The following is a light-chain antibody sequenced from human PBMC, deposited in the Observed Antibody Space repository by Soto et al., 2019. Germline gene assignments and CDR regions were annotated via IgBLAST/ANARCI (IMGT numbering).Light chain of an antibody. J-gene: IGLJ1*01. CDR2: SDS. CDR3: AAWDDSLSHYV. Sequence: QSVLTQPPSASGTPGQRVTISCSGSRSDIGDSPVNWYQQLPGTTPKLIIYSDSQRPSGVPDRFSGSKSGTSASLAISGLRSDDEADYYCAAWDDSLSHYVFGTGTKVTVL. CDR1: RSDIGDSP. V-gene: IGLV1-44*01.